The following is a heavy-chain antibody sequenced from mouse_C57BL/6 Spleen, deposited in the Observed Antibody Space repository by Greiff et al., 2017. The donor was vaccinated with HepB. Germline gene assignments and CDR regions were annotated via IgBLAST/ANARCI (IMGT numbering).Heavy chain of an antibody. CDR2: ISSGGDYI. CDR1: GFTFSSYA. V-gene: IGHV5-9-1*02. J-gene: IGHJ4*01. CDR3: TRHPSNYYYAMDY. D-gene: IGHD2-5*01. Sequence: EVQRVESGEGLVKPGGSLKLSCAASGFTFSSYAMSWVRQTPEKRLEWVAYISSGGDYIYYADTVKGRFTISRDNARNTLYLQMSSLKSEDTAMYYCTRHPSNYYYAMDYWGQGTSVTVSS.